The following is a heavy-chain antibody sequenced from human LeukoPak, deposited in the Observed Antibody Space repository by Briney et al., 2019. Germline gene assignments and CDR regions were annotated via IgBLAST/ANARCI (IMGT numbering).Heavy chain of an antibody. CDR2: IYYSGST. Sequence: SETLPLTCTVSGGSISSSSYYWGWIRQPPGKGLEWIGSIYYSGSTYYNPSLKSRVTISVDTSKNQFSLKLSSVTAADTAVYYCASSDYEGGLAYYFDYWGQGTLVTVSS. CDR3: ASSDYEGGLAYYFDY. J-gene: IGHJ4*02. CDR1: GGSISSSSYY. V-gene: IGHV4-39*01. D-gene: IGHD5-12*01.